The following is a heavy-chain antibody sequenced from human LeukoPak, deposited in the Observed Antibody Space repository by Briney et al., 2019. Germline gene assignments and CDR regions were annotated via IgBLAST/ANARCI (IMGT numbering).Heavy chain of an antibody. D-gene: IGHD3-22*01. Sequence: SVKVSCKASGGTFSSYAISWVRQAPGQGLEWMGGIVPIFGTANYAQKFQGRVTITADESTSTAYMELSSLRSEDTAVYYCARQLPEYYYDSSGYQFDYWGQGTLVTVSS. J-gene: IGHJ4*02. CDR3: ARQLPEYYYDSSGYQFDY. V-gene: IGHV1-69*13. CDR1: GGTFSSYA. CDR2: IVPIFGTA.